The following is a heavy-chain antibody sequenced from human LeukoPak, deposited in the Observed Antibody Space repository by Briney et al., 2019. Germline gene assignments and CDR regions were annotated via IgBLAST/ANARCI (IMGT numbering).Heavy chain of an antibody. CDR1: GGSFSGYY. D-gene: IGHD6-6*01. CDR3: ARTGSSPFDY. Sequence: SETLSLTCAVYGGSFSGYYWSWIRQPPGKGLEWIGEINHSGSTNYNPSLKSRVTISVDTSKNQFSLNLNTVTAADTAVYYCARTGSSPFDYWGQGTLVTVSS. V-gene: IGHV4-34*01. CDR2: INHSGST. J-gene: IGHJ4*02.